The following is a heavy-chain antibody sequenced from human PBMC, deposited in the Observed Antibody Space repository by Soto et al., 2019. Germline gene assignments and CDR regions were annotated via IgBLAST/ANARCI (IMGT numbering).Heavy chain of an antibody. CDR3: ARGNVDTAIRFDP. CDR2: INSDGSST. Sequence: GGSLRLSCAASGFTFSSYWMHWVRQAPGKGLVWVSRINSDGSSTSYADSVKGRFTISRDNAKNTLYLQMNSLRAEDTAVYYCARGNVDTAIRFDPWGQGTLVTVSS. CDR1: GFTFSSYW. J-gene: IGHJ5*02. D-gene: IGHD5-18*01. V-gene: IGHV3-74*01.